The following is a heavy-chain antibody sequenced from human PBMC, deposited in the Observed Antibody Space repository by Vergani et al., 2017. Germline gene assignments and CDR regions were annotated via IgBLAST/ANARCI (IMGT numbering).Heavy chain of an antibody. J-gene: IGHJ3*02. Sequence: QVQLQESGPGLVKPSETLSLTCTVSGGSISSYYWSWIRQPPGQGLEWIGYIYYSGSTNYNPSLKSRVTISVDTSKNQFSLKLSSVTAADTAVYYCARLWGAPQAFDIWGQGTMVTVSS. CDR3: ARLWGAPQAFDI. D-gene: IGHD7-27*01. CDR1: GGSISSYY. CDR2: IYYSGST. V-gene: IGHV4-59*01.